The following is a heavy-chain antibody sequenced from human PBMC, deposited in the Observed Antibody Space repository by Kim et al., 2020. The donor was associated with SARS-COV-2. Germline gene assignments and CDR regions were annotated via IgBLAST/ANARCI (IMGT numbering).Heavy chain of an antibody. CDR1: GFTFSSYD. D-gene: IGHD5-18*01. CDR2: IGTAGDT. CDR3: ARGGDTAMPSNGMDV. V-gene: IGHV3-13*04. Sequence: GGSLRLSCAASGFTFSSYDMHWVRQATGKGLEWVSAIGTAGDTYYPGSVKGRFTISRENAKNSLYLQMNSLRAGDTAVYYCARGGDTAMPSNGMDVWGQGTTVTVSS. J-gene: IGHJ6*02.